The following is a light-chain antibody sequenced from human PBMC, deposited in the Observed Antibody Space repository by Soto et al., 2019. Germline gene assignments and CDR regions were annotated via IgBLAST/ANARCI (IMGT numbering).Light chain of an antibody. CDR2: GAS. CDR1: QSVSSSY. V-gene: IGKV3-20*01. Sequence: EIVLTQSPGTLSLSPGERATLSCRASQSVSSSYLAWYQQKPGQAPRLLIYGASSRATGIPDRFSGSGSGKFFIFIISCLEHEVFAVYYCQDYGSSKNIFGRGT. J-gene: IGKJ2*01. CDR3: QDYGSSKNI.